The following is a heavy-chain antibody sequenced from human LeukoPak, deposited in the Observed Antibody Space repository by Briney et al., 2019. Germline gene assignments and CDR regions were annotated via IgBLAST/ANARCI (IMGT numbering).Heavy chain of an antibody. Sequence: GGSLRLSCAASGFTFSSYGMHWVRQAPGKGLEWVAVISYDGSNKYYADSVKGRFTISRDDSKNTLYLQMNSLRAEDTAVYYCAKDGPTHGEDYYYGMDVWGQGTTVTVSS. CDR3: AKDGPTHGEDYYYGMDV. V-gene: IGHV3-30*18. CDR2: ISYDGSNK. D-gene: IGHD4-17*01. CDR1: GFTFSSYG. J-gene: IGHJ6*02.